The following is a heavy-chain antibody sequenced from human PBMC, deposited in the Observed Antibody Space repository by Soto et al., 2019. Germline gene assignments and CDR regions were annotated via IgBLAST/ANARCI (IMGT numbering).Heavy chain of an antibody. V-gene: IGHV3-15*07. CDR1: GFTFSNAW. CDR3: TTDRAEGNYGDYYIYYYYGMDV. D-gene: IGHD4-17*01. Sequence: PGGSLRLSCAASGFTFSNAWMNWVRQAPGKGLEWVGRIKSKTDGGTTDYAAPVKGRFTISRDDSKNTLYLQMNSLKTEDTAVYYCTTDRAEGNYGDYYIYYYYGMDVWGQGTTVTVSS. CDR2: IKSKTDGGTT. J-gene: IGHJ6*02.